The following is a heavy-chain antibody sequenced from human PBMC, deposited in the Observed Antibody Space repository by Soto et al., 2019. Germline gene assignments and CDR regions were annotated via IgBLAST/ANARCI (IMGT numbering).Heavy chain of an antibody. CDR2: INHSGST. D-gene: IGHD2-2*01. CDR1: GGSFSGYY. V-gene: IGHV4-34*01. CDR3: ARGQGYCSSTSFRIYYYYSGIDV. J-gene: IGHJ6*02. Sequence: SETLSLTCAVYGGSFSGYYWSWIRQPPGKGLEWLGEINHSGSTNYNPSLKSRVTISVDTSKNQFSLKLSSVTAADTAVYYCARGQGYCSSTSFRIYYYYSGIDVWGQGTTVTVSS.